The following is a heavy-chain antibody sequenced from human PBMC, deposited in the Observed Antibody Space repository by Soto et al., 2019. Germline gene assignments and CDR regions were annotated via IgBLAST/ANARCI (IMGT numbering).Heavy chain of an antibody. CDR3: ARDSYNFDD. V-gene: IGHV4-59*01. Sequence: SETLSLTCTVSGGSIRSYYWSWIRQPPGKGLEWIGYIYYSGSTDYNPSLKSRVTISVDTSKNQFSLKLRSVTAADTAVYYWARDSYNFDDWGQGILVTVSS. CDR2: IYYSGST. J-gene: IGHJ4*02. D-gene: IGHD5-18*01. CDR1: GGSIRSYY.